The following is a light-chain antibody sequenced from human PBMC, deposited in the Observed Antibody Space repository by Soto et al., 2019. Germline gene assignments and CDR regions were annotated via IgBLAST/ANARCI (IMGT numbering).Light chain of an antibody. CDR3: AAWDDSLNGYV. J-gene: IGLJ1*01. V-gene: IGLV1-36*01. CDR1: RSNIGNNA. CDR2: YDD. Sequence: QSVLTQPPSVSEAPGQRVTISCSGRRSNIGNNAVFWYQQFPGKAPKLLIYYDDLLPSGVSDRFSGSKSGTSASLAISGLQSEDEADYYCAAWDDSLNGYVFGTGTKLTVL.